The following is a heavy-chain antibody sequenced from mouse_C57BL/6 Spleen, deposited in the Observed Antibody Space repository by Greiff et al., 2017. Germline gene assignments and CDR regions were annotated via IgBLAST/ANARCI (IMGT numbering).Heavy chain of an antibody. V-gene: IGHV5-6*01. CDR2: ISSGGSYT. D-gene: IGHD4-1*01. CDR3: ARHDSGTLDY. Sequence: EVNVVESGGDLVKPGGSLKLSCAASGFTFSSYGMSWVRQTPDKRLEWVATISSGGSYTYYPDSVKGRFTISRDNAKNTLYLQMSSLKSEDTAMYYCARHDSGTLDYWGQGTTLTVSS. J-gene: IGHJ2*01. CDR1: GFTFSSYG.